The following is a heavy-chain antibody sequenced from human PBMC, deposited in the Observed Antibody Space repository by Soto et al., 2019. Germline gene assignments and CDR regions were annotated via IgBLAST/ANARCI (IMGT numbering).Heavy chain of an antibody. CDR3: AREADQYSNGWYEKTYFDY. D-gene: IGHD6-19*01. J-gene: IGHJ4*02. Sequence: SETLSLTCTVSGGSISSSSYYWGWIRQPPGKGLEWIGSIYYSGSTYYNPSLKSRVTISVDTSKNQFSLKLSSVTAADTAVYYCAREADQYSNGWYEKTYFDYWGQGTLVTVSS. CDR2: IYYSGST. V-gene: IGHV4-39*02. CDR1: GGSISSSSYY.